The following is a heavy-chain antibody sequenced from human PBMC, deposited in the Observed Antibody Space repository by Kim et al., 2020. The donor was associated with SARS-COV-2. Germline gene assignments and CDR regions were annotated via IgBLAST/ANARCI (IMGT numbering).Heavy chain of an antibody. D-gene: IGHD2-15*01. CDR2: IKQDGSEK. J-gene: IGHJ4*02. CDR1: GFTLSNYW. Sequence: GGSLRLSCAGSGFTLSNYWMTWVRQAPGKGLEWVANIKQDGSEKYYVDSVKGRFTISRDNAKNSLYLQMDSLRVEDTAVYYCARDSSRFLYWGQGTLVTVSS. CDR3: ARDSSRFLY. V-gene: IGHV3-7*01.